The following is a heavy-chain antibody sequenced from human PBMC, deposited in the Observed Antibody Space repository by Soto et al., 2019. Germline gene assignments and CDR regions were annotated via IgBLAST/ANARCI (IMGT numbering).Heavy chain of an antibody. J-gene: IGHJ1*01. D-gene: IGHD6-13*01. V-gene: IGHV3-23*01. Sequence: EVQLLASGGGLGQPGGSLRLSCAASRFTFSSYAMNWVRQGPGKGLECVSAISGSGGSTNYADSVKGRFTISRDNAKNALYLQMNSLRTEDTAVYYSARGAGPSDSRRHWGQGTLGTLSS. CDR1: RFTFSSYA. CDR3: ARGAGPSDSRRH. CDR2: ISGSGGST.